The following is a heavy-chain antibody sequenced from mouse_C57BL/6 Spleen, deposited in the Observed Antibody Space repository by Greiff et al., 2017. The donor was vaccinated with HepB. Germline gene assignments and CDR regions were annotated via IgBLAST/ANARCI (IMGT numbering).Heavy chain of an antibody. J-gene: IGHJ3*01. V-gene: IGHV10-1*01. CDR3: VSWAWFAY. CDR1: GFSFNTYA. CDR2: IRSKSNNYAT. Sequence: EPGGGLVQPKGSLKLSCAASGFSFNTYAMNWVRQAPGKGLEWVARIRSKSNNYATYYADSVKDRFTISRDDSESMLYLQMNNLKTEDTAMYYCVSWAWFAYWGQGTLVTVSA.